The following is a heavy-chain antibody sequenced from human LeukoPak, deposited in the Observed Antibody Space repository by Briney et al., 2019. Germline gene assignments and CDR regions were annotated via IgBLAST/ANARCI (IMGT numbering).Heavy chain of an antibody. V-gene: IGHV4-31*03. CDR1: GGSIGSGGYY. D-gene: IGHD7-27*01. CDR2: IYYSGST. Sequence: PSQTLSLTCTVSGGSIGSGGYYWSWIRQHPGKGLEWIGYIYYSGSTYYNPSLKSRVTISVDTSKNQFSLKLSSVTAADTAVYYCARDSWGPYYYYGMDVWGQGTTVTVSS. CDR3: ARDSWGPYYYYGMDV. J-gene: IGHJ6*02.